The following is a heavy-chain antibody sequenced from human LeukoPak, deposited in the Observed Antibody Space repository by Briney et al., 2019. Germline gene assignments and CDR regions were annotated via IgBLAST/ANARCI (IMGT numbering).Heavy chain of an antibody. D-gene: IGHD6-19*01. J-gene: IGHJ4*02. CDR2: ISSRSSYI. CDR1: GFTFSSYS. Sequence: GGSLRLSCAASGFTFSSYSMNWVRQAPGKGLEWVSSISSRSSYIYYADSVKGRFTISRDNAKNSLYLQMNSLRAEDTAVYYCARNSYSSGWYSWFDYWGQGTLVTVSS. V-gene: IGHV3-21*01. CDR3: ARNSYSSGWYSWFDY.